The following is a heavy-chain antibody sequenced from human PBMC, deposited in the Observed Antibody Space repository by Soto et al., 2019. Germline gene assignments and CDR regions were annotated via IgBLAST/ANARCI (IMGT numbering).Heavy chain of an antibody. J-gene: IGHJ4*02. CDR1: GGSISSSSYY. CDR3: AGFYSSGWYTFLRISSGPIDY. Sequence: SETLSLTCTVSGGSISSSSYYWGWIRQPPGKGLEWIGSIYYSGSTYYNPSLKSRVTISVDTSKNQFSLKLSSVTAADTAVYYCAGFYSSGWYTFLRISSGPIDYWGQGTLVTVSS. V-gene: IGHV4-39*01. CDR2: IYYSGST. D-gene: IGHD6-19*01.